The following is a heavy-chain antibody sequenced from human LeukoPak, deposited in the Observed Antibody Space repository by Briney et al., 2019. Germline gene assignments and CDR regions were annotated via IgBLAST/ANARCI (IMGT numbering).Heavy chain of an antibody. Sequence: GGSLRLSCAASGFTFDDYAIYWVRQGPGKGLEWVSAISGSGGSTYYADSVKGRFTISRDNSKNALYLQMNSLRAEDTAVYYCAKDWATYYYDSSGYYGSDYWGQGTLVTVSS. CDR2: ISGSGGST. CDR3: AKDWATYYYDSSGYYGSDY. V-gene: IGHV3-23*01. CDR1: GFTFDDYA. D-gene: IGHD3-22*01. J-gene: IGHJ4*02.